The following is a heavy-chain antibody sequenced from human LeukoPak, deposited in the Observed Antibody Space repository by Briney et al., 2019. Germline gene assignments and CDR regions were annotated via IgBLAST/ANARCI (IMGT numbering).Heavy chain of an antibody. D-gene: IGHD3-10*01. CDR3: ARYMGSGSYYGPYYIDY. J-gene: IGHJ4*02. CDR1: GYTFTSYA. Sequence: GASVKVSCKASGYTFTSYAMHWVRQAPGRRLEWMGWINAGNGNTKYSEKFQGRVTITRDTSASTAYMELSSLRSEDTAVYYCARYMGSGSYYGPYYIDYWGQGTLVTVSS. V-gene: IGHV1-3*01. CDR2: INAGNGNT.